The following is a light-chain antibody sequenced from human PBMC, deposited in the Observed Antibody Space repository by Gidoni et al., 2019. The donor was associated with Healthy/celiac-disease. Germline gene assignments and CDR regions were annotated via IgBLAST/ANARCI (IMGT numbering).Light chain of an antibody. V-gene: IGKV1-5*03. Sequence: DIQMTQSATTLSASVGDRVTITCRASQSISSWLAWYPQKPGKVPKLLIYKASSLESGVPSRFNGSGSGTEFTLTISSLQPDDFAPYYCQQYTSYSSTFGQGTKLEIK. CDR2: KAS. J-gene: IGKJ2*01. CDR1: QSISSW. CDR3: QQYTSYSST.